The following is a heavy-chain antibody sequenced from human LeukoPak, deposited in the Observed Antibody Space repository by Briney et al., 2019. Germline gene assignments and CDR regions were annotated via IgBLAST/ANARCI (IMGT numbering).Heavy chain of an antibody. D-gene: IGHD2-15*01. CDR2: FDPEDGET. J-gene: IGHJ4*02. CDR3: ATVVVTTAGDYFDY. CDR1: VYTLTELS. V-gene: IGHV1-24*01. Sequence: ASVKVSRKFSVYTLTELSMHWVRQAPGKGLGWVGRFDPEDGETIYAQKFQGRVTMTEDTSTDTAYMELSSLRSEDTAVYYCATVVVTTAGDYFDYWGQGTLVTVSS.